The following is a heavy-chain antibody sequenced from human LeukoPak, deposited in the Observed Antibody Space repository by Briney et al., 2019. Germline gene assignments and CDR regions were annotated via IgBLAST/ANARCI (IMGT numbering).Heavy chain of an antibody. Sequence: PGGSLRLSCAASGFTFSSYWMSWVRQAPGKGLEWVSAISGSGGSTYYADSVKGRFTISRDNSKNTLYLQMNSLRAEDTAVYYCAKVYILTGYFYYFDYWGQGTLVTVSS. V-gene: IGHV3-23*01. CDR3: AKVYILTGYFYYFDY. D-gene: IGHD3-9*01. J-gene: IGHJ4*02. CDR1: GFTFSSYW. CDR2: ISGSGGST.